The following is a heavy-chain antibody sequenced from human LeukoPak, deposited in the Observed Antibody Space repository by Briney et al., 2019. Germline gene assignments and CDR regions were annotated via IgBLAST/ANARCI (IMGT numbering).Heavy chain of an antibody. V-gene: IGHV3-21*01. CDR2: ISSSSSYI. D-gene: IGHD1-26*01. J-gene: IGHJ4*02. Sequence: GGSLRPSCAASGFTFSSYSMNWVRQAPGKGLEWVSSISSSSSYIYYADSVKGRFTISRDNAKNSLYLQMNSLRAEDTAVYYCARDLGAVHYDYWGQGTLVTVSS. CDR1: GFTFSSYS. CDR3: ARDLGAVHYDY.